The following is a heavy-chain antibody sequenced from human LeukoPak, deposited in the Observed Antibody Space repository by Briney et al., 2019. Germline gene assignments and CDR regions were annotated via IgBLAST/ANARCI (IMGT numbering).Heavy chain of an antibody. V-gene: IGHV3-9*01. J-gene: IGHJ4*02. CDR3: AKDHLADTAMVAVDY. Sequence: GGSLRLSCAASGFTFEDYAMHWVRQAPGKGLEWVSGISWNSGSIGYADSVKGRFTISRDNAKNSLYLQMNSLRAEDTALYYCAKDHLADTAMVAVDYWGQGTLVTVSS. CDR1: GFTFEDYA. D-gene: IGHD5-18*01. CDR2: ISWNSGSI.